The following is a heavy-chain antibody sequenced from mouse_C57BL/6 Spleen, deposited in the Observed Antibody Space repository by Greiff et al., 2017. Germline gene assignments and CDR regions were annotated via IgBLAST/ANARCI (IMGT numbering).Heavy chain of an antibody. Sequence: QVQLQQSGPELVKPGASVKISCKASGYAFSSSWMNWVKQRPGKGLEWIGRIYPGDGDTNYNGKFKGKATLTADKSPSTAYMQLSSLTSEDSAVYFCARYEYIFAYWGQGTLVTVSA. CDR1: GYAFSSSW. V-gene: IGHV1-82*01. CDR2: IYPGDGDT. D-gene: IGHD2-4*01. J-gene: IGHJ3*01. CDR3: ARYEYIFAY.